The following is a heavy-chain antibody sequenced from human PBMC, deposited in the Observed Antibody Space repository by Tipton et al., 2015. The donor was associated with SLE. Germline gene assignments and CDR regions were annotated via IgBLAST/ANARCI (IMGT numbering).Heavy chain of an antibody. D-gene: IGHD2-8*01. V-gene: IGHV4-34*01. CDR3: ARVGHTNYYHNMAI. CDR2: INHSGST. J-gene: IGHJ6*03. CDR1: GGSFSGYS. Sequence: TLSLTCAVYGGSFSGYSWTWIRQPPGKGLEWIGEINHSGSTNYNPSLKSRVIISVDTSKSQFSLKLSSVTAADTAVYYCARVGHTNYYHNMAIWGKGNPVTVSS.